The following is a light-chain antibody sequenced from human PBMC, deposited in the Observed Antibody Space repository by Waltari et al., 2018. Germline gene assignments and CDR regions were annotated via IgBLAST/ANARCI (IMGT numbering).Light chain of an antibody. V-gene: IGLV3-1*01. CDR3: QTWDSSSYV. CDR2: EDT. Sequence: SYELTQPPSVSVSPGQAVSITCSGKKLGDKYVNWYQQKAGQSPVLVIYEDTKRPSGIPGRFSATTSGNTAPLTISENQAMDEADYYCQTWDSSSYVFGTGTTVT. J-gene: IGLJ1*01. CDR1: KLGDKY.